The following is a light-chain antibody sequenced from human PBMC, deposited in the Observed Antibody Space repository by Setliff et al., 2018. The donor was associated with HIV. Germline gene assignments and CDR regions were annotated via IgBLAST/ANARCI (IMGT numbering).Light chain of an antibody. CDR3: SAYSTLFIYI. Sequence: LAQPASVSGSPGQSIAISCTGTNSDVGAYNYVSWYQQHPGKAPKLVIYEVSNRPSGVSNRFSGSKSGNTASLTISGLQAEDEADYYCSAYSTLFIYIFGTGTKVTVL. CDR2: EVS. CDR1: NSDVGAYNY. V-gene: IGLV2-14*01. J-gene: IGLJ1*01.